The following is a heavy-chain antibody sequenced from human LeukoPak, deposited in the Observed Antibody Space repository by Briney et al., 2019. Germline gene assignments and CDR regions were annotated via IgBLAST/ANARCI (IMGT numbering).Heavy chain of an antibody. CDR1: GYTFTSYG. CDR3: ARLRVYYDSSGLGY. CDR2: ISAYNGNT. J-gene: IGHJ4*02. V-gene: IGHV1-18*01. Sequence: ASVKVSCKASGYTFTSYGISWVRQAPGQGLEWMGWISAYNGNTNYAQKLQGRLTMTTDTSTSTAYMELRSLRSDDTAVYYCARLRVYYDSSGLGYWGQGTLVTVSS. D-gene: IGHD3-22*01.